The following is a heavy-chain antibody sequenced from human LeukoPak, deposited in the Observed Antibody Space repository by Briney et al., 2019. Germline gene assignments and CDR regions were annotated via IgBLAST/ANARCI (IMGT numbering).Heavy chain of an antibody. J-gene: IGHJ4*02. Sequence: ASVKVSCKVSGYTLTELSMYWVRQAPGKGLEWMGGFDPEDGETIYAQKFQGRVTMTEDTSTDTAYMELSSLRSEDTAVYYCATDITCSSISCRVDYWGQGTLVTISS. CDR1: GYTLTELS. D-gene: IGHD2-2*01. CDR3: ATDITCSSISCRVDY. V-gene: IGHV1-24*01. CDR2: FDPEDGET.